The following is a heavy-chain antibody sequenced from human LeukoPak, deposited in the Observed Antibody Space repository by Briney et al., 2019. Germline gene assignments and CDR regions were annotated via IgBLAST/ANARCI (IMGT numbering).Heavy chain of an antibody. CDR2: IHHSGST. J-gene: IGHJ4*02. D-gene: IGHD6-13*01. CDR1: GGSISSRNW. V-gene: IGHV4-4*02. Sequence: SGTLSLTCAVSGGSISSRNWWSWVRQPPGKGLEWIAEIHHSGSTNYNPSLKSRVTISVDKSKNQFSLKLSSVTAADTAAYYCARGALFLRRGYFDYWGQGTLVTVSS. CDR3: ARGALFLRRGYFDY.